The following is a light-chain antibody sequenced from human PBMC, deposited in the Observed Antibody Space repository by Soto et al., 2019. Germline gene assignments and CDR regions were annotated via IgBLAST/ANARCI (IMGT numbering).Light chain of an antibody. CDR1: SSDVGAYIY. Sequence: QSALTQPASVSGSPGQSITISCTGTSSDVGAYIYVSWYQQHPGKVPKVIIYEVNNRPSGISNRFSGSKSGNTASLTISGLQAEDEADYYCVSYTSSSTYVFGTGTQLTVL. CDR2: EVN. J-gene: IGLJ1*01. CDR3: VSYTSSSTYV. V-gene: IGLV2-14*01.